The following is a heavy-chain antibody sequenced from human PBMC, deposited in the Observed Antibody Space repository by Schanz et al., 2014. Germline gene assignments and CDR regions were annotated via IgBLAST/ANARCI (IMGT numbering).Heavy chain of an antibody. Sequence: EVQLVESGGGLVQPGRSLRLSCAASGFIFEDYAMYWVRQAPGKGLEWVSGISWNSYSLLYADSVKGRFTISRDDAKNSLYLQMNSLRAEDTALYYCAKDRQTTVNRVGYYYGMDVWGQGTTVTVSS. CDR3: AKDRQTTVNRVGYYYGMDV. D-gene: IGHD4-4*01. CDR2: ISWNSYSL. J-gene: IGHJ6*02. V-gene: IGHV3-9*01. CDR1: GFIFEDYA.